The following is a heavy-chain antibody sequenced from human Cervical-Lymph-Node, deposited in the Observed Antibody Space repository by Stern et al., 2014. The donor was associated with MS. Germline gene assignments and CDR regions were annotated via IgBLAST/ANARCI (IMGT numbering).Heavy chain of an antibody. CDR2: IIPIFGTA. Sequence: QVQLVQSGAEVKKPGSSVKVSCKASGGTFSSYAISWVRQAPGQGLEWMGGIIPIFGTANYAQKFQGRVTITADECTSTAYMELSSLRSEDTAMYYCAVWWHSGSSYYYGMDVWGQGTTVTVSS. J-gene: IGHJ6*02. V-gene: IGHV1-69*01. CDR3: AVWWHSGSSYYYGMDV. CDR1: GGTFSSYA. D-gene: IGHD5-12*01.